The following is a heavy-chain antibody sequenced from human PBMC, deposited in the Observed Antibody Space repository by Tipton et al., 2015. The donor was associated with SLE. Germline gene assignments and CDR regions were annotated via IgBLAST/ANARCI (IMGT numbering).Heavy chain of an antibody. CDR1: GGTFSSYA. D-gene: IGHD3-3*01. Sequence: QSGPEVKKPGSSVKVSCKASGGTFSSYAISWVRQAPGHGLEWMGGIIPIFGTANYAQKFQGRVTITTDESTSTAYMELSSLRSEDTAVYYCARRDRYYDFWSGADAFDIWGQGTMVTVSS. V-gene: IGHV1-69*05. J-gene: IGHJ3*02. CDR2: IIPIFGTA. CDR3: ARRDRYYDFWSGADAFDI.